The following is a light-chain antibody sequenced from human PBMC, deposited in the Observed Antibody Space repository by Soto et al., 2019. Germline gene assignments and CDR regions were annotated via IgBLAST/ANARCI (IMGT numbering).Light chain of an antibody. CDR3: QQYGSSPPVT. CDR2: GAS. V-gene: IGKV3-20*01. J-gene: IGKJ1*01. Sequence: EIVLTQSSGTLSLSPGERATLSCRASQSVSSSYLAWYQQKPGQAPRLLIYGASSSATGIPDRSSGSGSGTDFTLTIRRLEPEDFAVYYCQQYGSSPPVTFGQGTKLDI. CDR1: QSVSSSY.